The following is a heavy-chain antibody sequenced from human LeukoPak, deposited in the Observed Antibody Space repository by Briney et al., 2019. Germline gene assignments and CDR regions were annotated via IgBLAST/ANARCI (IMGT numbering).Heavy chain of an antibody. Sequence: GGSLRLSCAASGFTFSSYGMSWVRQAPGKGLEWVSAISGSGGSTYYADSVKGRFTISRDNSKNTLYLQMNSLRAEDTAVYYCATSRLWFGDYWGQGTLVTVSS. CDR1: GFTFSSYG. CDR3: ATSRLWFGDY. CDR2: ISGSGGST. D-gene: IGHD3-10*01. J-gene: IGHJ4*02. V-gene: IGHV3-23*01.